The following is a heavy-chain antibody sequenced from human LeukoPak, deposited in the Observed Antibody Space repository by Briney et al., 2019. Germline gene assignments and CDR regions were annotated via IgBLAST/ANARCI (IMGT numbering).Heavy chain of an antibody. CDR2: IYHSGST. J-gene: IGHJ4*02. Sequence: SETLSLTCAVSGGSISSSNWWSWVRQPPGKGLEWIGEIYHSGSTNYNPSLKSRVTISVDKSKNQFSLKLSSVTAADTAAYCCARVSSGATTVDYWGQGTLVTVSS. CDR3: ARVSSGATTVDY. V-gene: IGHV4-4*01. D-gene: IGHD1-26*01. CDR1: GGSISSSNW.